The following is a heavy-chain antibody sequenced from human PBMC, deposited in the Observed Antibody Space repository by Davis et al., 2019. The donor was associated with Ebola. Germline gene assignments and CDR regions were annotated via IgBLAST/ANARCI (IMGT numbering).Heavy chain of an antibody. V-gene: IGHV5-51*01. J-gene: IGHJ6*04. CDR2: ICPSDSDT. CDR1: GYSFTTFC. Sequence: GESLKISCKGSGYSFTTFCIGWVRQMPGKGLEWMGVICPSDSDTRYSPSFLGQVTISADKSISTAYLQWSGLKASDAAIYYCARRSPYYYYYGMDVWGKGTTVTVSS. CDR3: ARRSPYYYYYGMDV.